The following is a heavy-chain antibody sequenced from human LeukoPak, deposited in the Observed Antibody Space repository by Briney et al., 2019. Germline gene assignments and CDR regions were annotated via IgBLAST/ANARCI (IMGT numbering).Heavy chain of an antibody. D-gene: IGHD6-13*01. J-gene: IGHJ4*02. Sequence: KPSETLSLTGAVYGGSFSGYYWSWIRQPPGKGLEWIGEINHSGSTNYNPSLKSRVTISVDTSKDQFSLKLSSVTAADTAVYYCARLEPQSGYRSSWYAFDYWGQGTLVTVSS. V-gene: IGHV4-34*01. CDR2: INHSGST. CDR1: GGSFSGYY. CDR3: ARLEPQSGYRSSWYAFDY.